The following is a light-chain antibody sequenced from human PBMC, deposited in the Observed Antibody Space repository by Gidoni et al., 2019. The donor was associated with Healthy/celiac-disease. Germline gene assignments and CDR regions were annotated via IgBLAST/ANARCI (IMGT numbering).Light chain of an antibody. J-gene: IGLJ2*01. CDR3: QSADNSGSYVI. CDR2: KDI. V-gene: IGLV3-25*03. Sequence: SYELTQPPSVSVSPGQTTWITCSGDALPDQYAYWYQQKPGKAPVLVIYKDIQRPSGIPERVSGSSSGTTVTLTISGIQAEDEADYYCQSADNSGSYVIFGGGTKLTVL. CDR1: ALPDQY.